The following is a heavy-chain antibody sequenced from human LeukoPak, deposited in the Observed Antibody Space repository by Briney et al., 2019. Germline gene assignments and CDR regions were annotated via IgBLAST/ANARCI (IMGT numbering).Heavy chain of an antibody. CDR3: ASASVLNWFDP. CDR2: INHGGNT. CDR1: GGSFSDYD. J-gene: IGHJ5*02. Sequence: SETLSLTCAVYGGSFSDYDWTWIRRPPGKGLEWIGEINHGGNTKYNPSLKSRVTISVDTSKNQFSLKLSSVTAADTAVYYCASASVLNWFDPWGQGTLVTVSS. V-gene: IGHV4-34*01. D-gene: IGHD3-10*01.